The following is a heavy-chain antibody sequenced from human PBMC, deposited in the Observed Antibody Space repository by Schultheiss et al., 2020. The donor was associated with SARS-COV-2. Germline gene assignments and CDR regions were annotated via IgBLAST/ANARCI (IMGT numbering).Heavy chain of an antibody. Sequence: GSLRLSCAASGFTFSSYSMNWVRQAPGKGLEWVSSISSSSSYIYYADSVKGRFTISRDNAKNSLYLQMNSLRAEDTAVYYCARRLGAYAFDIWGQGTMVTVSS. CDR3: ARRLGAYAFDI. V-gene: IGHV3-21*01. D-gene: IGHD6-25*01. CDR2: ISSSSSYI. CDR1: GFTFSSYS. J-gene: IGHJ3*02.